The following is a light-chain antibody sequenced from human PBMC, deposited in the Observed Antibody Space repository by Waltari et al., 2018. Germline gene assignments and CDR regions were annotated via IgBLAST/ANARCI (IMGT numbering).Light chain of an antibody. V-gene: IGKV1-5*03. CDR1: QSISSW. J-gene: IGKJ2*01. CDR3: QQYNSYSRT. Sequence: DIQMTQSPSTLSASVRDRVTITCRASQSISSWLAWYQQKPGKAPKLLIYRASSLKSGVPSRFSGSGSGTEFTLTISSLQPDDFATYYCQQYNSYSRTFGQGTKLEIK. CDR2: RAS.